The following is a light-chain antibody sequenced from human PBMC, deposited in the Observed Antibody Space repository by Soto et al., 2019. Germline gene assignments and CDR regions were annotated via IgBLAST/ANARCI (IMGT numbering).Light chain of an antibody. CDR2: EVS. Sequence: QSVLTQPASVSGSPGQSITISCTGTSGDVGAFNYVSWYQLHPGKAPKLMIYEVSNRPSGVSYRFSGSKSGSAASLTISGLQPDDEADYYCSSYTSNSIWVFGGGTKVTVL. CDR3: SSYTSNSIWV. CDR1: SGDVGAFNY. V-gene: IGLV2-14*01. J-gene: IGLJ3*02.